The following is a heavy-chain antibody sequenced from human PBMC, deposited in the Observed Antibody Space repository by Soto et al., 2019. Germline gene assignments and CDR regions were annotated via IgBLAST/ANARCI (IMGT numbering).Heavy chain of an antibody. CDR3: ASHDPGARFDP. J-gene: IGHJ5*02. Sequence: QVQLVQSGAEVKKPGASVKVSCKAPRYIFTAYFMHWGRQAPGKGLEWMGWINPNNGATHYGLSFQGRVTMTRDTSISTAYMELSSLRSDDTAVYYCASHDPGARFDPWGQGTLVIVSS. D-gene: IGHD1-1*01. CDR1: RYIFTAYF. V-gene: IGHV1-2*02. CDR2: INPNNGAT.